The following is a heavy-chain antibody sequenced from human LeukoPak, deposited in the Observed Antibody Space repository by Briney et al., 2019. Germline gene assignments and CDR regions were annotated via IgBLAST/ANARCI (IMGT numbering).Heavy chain of an antibody. J-gene: IGHJ6*03. CDR1: GGSISSYY. CDR2: IYYSGST. CDR3: ARESYDFWSGYYYYMDV. D-gene: IGHD3-3*01. V-gene: IGHV4-59*01. Sequence: SETLSLTCTVSGGSISSYYWSWIRQPPGKGLEWIGYIYYSGSTNYNPSLKSRVTISVDTSKNQFSLKLSSVTAADTAVYYCARESYDFWSGYYYYMDVWGKGTTVTVSS.